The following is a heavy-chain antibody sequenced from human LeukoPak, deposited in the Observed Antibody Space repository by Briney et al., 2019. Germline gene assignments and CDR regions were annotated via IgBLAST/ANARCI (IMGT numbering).Heavy chain of an antibody. Sequence: GGSLRLSCAASGFTFSNYSLNWVRQAPGKGLEWVSSISSSNTYIYYGDSIKGRFTISRDNAKNSLYLQMNSLTAEDTAVYYCWRVWDDYAGLRWYFDLSGRGTLVTVFS. CDR2: ISSSNTYI. CDR1: GFTFSNYS. J-gene: IGHJ2*01. CDR3: WRVWDDYAGLRWYFDL. V-gene: IGHV3-21*01. D-gene: IGHD4-23*01.